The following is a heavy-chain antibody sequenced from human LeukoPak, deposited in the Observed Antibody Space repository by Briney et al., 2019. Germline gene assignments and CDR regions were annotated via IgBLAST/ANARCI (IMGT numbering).Heavy chain of an antibody. CDR3: ARDRMIVVVTANPDDAFDI. CDR1: GYTFTSYD. J-gene: IGHJ3*02. CDR2: INTNTGNP. V-gene: IGHV7-4-1*02. Sequence: GASVKVSCKASGYTFTSYDINWLRQAPGQGLEWMGWINTNTGNPTYAQGFTGRFVFSLDTSVSTAYLQISSLKAEDTAVYYCARDRMIVVVTANPDDAFDIWGQGTMVTASS. D-gene: IGHD3-22*01.